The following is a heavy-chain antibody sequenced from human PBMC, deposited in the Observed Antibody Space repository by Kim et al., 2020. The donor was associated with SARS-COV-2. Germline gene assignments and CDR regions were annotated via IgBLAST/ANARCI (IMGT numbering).Heavy chain of an antibody. CDR3: AREADRYYYGSKYWFDP. Sequence: SETLSLTCTVSGGSISSSSYYWGWIRQPPGKGLEWIGSIYYSGSTYYNPSLKSRVTISVDTSKNQFSLKLSSVTAADTAVYYCAREADRYYYGSKYWFDPWGQGTLVTVSS. D-gene: IGHD3-10*01. J-gene: IGHJ5*02. CDR2: IYYSGST. V-gene: IGHV4-39*07. CDR1: GGSISSSSYY.